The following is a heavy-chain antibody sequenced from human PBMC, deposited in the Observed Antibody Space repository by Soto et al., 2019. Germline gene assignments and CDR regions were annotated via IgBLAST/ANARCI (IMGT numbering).Heavy chain of an antibody. J-gene: IGHJ4*02. CDR2: ISWNSGSI. CDR3: AKDNSGSITIPIFDS. V-gene: IGHV3-9*01. D-gene: IGHD3-3*01. Sequence: EVQLVESGGGLVQPGRSLRLSCAASGFTFDDYAMHWVRQAPGKGLEWVSGISWNSGSIGYADSVKGRFTISRDNAKNSLYLQMNSLRAEDTALYYCAKDNSGSITIPIFDSWGQGTLVTVSS. CDR1: GFTFDDYA.